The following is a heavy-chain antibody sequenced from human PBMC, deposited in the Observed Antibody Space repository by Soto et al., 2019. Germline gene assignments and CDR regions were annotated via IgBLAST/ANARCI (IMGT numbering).Heavy chain of an antibody. Sequence: PSETLSLTCTVSGGSISSGDYYWSWIRQPPGKGLEWIGYIYYSGSTYYNPSLESRVTISVDTSKNQFSLKLSSVTAADTAVYYCARGRDYDILTGYGSSLGMDVWGQGTTVTVSS. J-gene: IGHJ6*02. D-gene: IGHD3-9*01. CDR3: ARGRDYDILTGYGSSLGMDV. CDR1: GGSISSGDYY. V-gene: IGHV4-30-4*01. CDR2: IYYSGST.